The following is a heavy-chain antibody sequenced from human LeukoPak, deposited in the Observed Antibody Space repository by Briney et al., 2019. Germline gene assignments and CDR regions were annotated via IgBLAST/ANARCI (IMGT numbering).Heavy chain of an antibody. Sequence: SVTVSCKASGGTFSSYAISWVRQAPGQGLEWMGGIIPIFGTANYAQKFQGRVTITADESTSTAYMELSSLRSEDTVVYYCARGRPSPDAFDIWGQGTMVTVSS. CDR2: IIPIFGTA. V-gene: IGHV1-69*13. CDR3: ARGRPSPDAFDI. CDR1: GGTFSSYA. J-gene: IGHJ3*02.